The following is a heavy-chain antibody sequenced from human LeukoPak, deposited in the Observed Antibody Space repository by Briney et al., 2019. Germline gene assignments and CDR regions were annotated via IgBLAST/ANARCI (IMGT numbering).Heavy chain of an antibody. J-gene: IGHJ4*02. V-gene: IGHV3-21*01. Sequence: GGSLRLSCAASGVTFSSYSMNWVRQAPGKGLEWVSSISSRSTYIYYADAVKGRFTISRDNAKNSLDLQMNSRRVEDTGIYYCVKVAKYYYGSETYYFFEHWGQGTPVTASS. CDR2: ISSRSTYI. CDR3: VKVAKYYYGSETYYFFEH. D-gene: IGHD3-10*01. CDR1: GVTFSSYS.